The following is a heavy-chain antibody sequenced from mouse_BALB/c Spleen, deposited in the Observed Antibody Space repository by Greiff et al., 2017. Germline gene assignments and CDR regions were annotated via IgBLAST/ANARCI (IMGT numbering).Heavy chain of an antibody. V-gene: IGHV2-4-1*01. Sequence: VKLMESGPGLVQPSQSLSITCTVSGFSLTSYGVHWVRQSPGKGLEWLGVIWSGGSTDYNAAFISRLSISKDNSKSQVFFKMNSLQADDTAIYYCARNDHYYGSSIDYWGQGTTLTVSS. J-gene: IGHJ2*01. D-gene: IGHD1-1*01. CDR2: IWSGGST. CDR1: GFSLTSYG. CDR3: ARNDHYYGSSIDY.